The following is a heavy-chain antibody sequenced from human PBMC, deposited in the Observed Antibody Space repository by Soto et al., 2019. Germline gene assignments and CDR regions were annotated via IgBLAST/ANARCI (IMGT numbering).Heavy chain of an antibody. V-gene: IGHV4-59*01. D-gene: IGHD3-10*01. CDR1: GGSISSYY. CDR3: ERGHKWFGESTYFEY. J-gene: IGHJ4*02. CDR2: IYYSGST. Sequence: PSETLSLTCTVSGGSISSYYWSWIRQPPGKGLEWIGYIYYSGSTNYNPSLKSRVTISVDTSKNQFSLKLSSVTAADTAVYYCERGHKWFGESTYFEYWGQGTLVTVSS.